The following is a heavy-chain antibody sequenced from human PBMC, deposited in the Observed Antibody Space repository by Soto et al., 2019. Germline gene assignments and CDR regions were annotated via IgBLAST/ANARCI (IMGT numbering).Heavy chain of an antibody. D-gene: IGHD3-22*01. V-gene: IGHV3-30-3*01. CDR3: ARDHKSHYYDSSGPSSDY. J-gene: IGHJ4*02. CDR2: ISYDGSNK. CDR1: GFTFSSYA. Sequence: QVQLVESGGGVVQPGRSLRLSCAASGFTFSSYAMHWVRQAPGKGLEWVAVISYDGSNKYYADSVKGRFIISRDNSKNTLYLQMNSLRAEDTAVYYCARDHKSHYYDSSGPSSDYWGQGTLVTVSS.